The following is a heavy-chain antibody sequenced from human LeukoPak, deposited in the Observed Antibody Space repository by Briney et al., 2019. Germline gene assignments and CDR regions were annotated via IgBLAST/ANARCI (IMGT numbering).Heavy chain of an antibody. Sequence: SQTLSLTFAISGDSVSSNSAAWNWLRQSPSRGLEWLGRTYFRSKWYNDYAVSLKSRIAINPDTSKNQFSLQLNSVTPEDTAVYYCARSPVTGHADYWGQGTLVTVSS. D-gene: IGHD6-19*01. CDR2: TYFRSKWYN. CDR1: GDSVSSNSAA. V-gene: IGHV6-1*01. CDR3: ARSPVTGHADY. J-gene: IGHJ4*02.